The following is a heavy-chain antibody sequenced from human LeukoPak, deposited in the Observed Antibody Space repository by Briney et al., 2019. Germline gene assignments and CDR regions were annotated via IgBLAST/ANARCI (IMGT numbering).Heavy chain of an antibody. CDR2: IDNSGST. CDR3: ARHVNTTTGAPIGWFDP. J-gene: IGHJ5*02. CDR1: GGSISSGGYY. D-gene: IGHD2/OR15-2a*01. V-gene: IGHV4-31*03. Sequence: SQTLSLTCTVSGGSISSGGYYWRWIRQHPGKGLEWIRYIDNSGSTYYNPSLKSRVTISVDTSKNQFSLKLTSVTAADTALYYCARHVNTTTGAPIGWFDPWGQGTLVTVSS.